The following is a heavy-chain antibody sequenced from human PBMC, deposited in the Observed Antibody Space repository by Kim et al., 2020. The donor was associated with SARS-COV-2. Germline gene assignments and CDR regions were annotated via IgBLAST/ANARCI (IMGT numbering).Heavy chain of an antibody. J-gene: IGHJ6*02. CDR3: TRWGRGPIAAPPGSDYYYGMDV. D-gene: IGHD6-13*01. Sequence: GGSLRLSCTASGFTFGDYAMSWVRQAPGKGLEWVGFIRSKAYGGTTEYAASVKGRFTISRDDSKSIAYLQMNSLKTEDTAVYYCTRWGRGPIAAPPGSDYYYGMDVWGQGTTVTVSS. V-gene: IGHV3-49*04. CDR1: GFTFGDYA. CDR2: IRSKAYGGTT.